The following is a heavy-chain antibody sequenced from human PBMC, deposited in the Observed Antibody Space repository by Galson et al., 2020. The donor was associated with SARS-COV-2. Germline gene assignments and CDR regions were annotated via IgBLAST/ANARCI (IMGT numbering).Heavy chain of an antibody. J-gene: IGHJ6*03. Sequence: SETLSLTCAVYGGTFSGYSWTWIRQSPGKGLEWIGEINLSGNTNYSPSLRSRVTISVDTSKNQFSLSLTSVTTADTAVYYCARGHRGVVPSPVLGLGPFYSYYYMDVWGKWTTVSVSS. V-gene: IGHV4-34*01. CDR1: GGTFSGYS. CDR3: ARGHRGVVPSPVLGLGPFYSYYYMDV. D-gene: IGHD3-16*01. CDR2: INLSGNT.